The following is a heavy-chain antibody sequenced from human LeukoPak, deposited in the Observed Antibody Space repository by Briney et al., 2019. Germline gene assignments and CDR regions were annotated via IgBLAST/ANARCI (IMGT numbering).Heavy chain of an antibody. CDR1: GFTFSGSA. V-gene: IGHV3-73*01. CDR3: TRRWDSSGYFLPLDY. J-gene: IGHJ4*02. CDR2: IRSKANSYAT. D-gene: IGHD3-22*01. Sequence: GGSLRLSSAASGFTFSGSAMHWVRQASGKGLEWVGRIRSKANSYATAYAASVKGRFTISRDDSKNTAYLQMNSLKTEDTAVYYCTRRWDSSGYFLPLDYWGQGTLVTVSS.